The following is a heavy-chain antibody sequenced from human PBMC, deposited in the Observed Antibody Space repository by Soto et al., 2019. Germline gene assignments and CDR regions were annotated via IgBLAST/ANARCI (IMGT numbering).Heavy chain of an antibody. Sequence: QITLNESGPTVVRPTETLTLTCRFSGFSLTTSGVGVGWIRQSPGNAPEWLAPLYWDDDKRYSASLKSRLTITKDTSKNQVVLTVSDLDPTDTATYYCANRVLRTVFGLVTTTAIDFGCWGQGAPVAVSS. CDR2: LYWDDDK. J-gene: IGHJ4*02. V-gene: IGHV2-5*02. CDR3: ANRVLRTVFGLVTTTAIDFGC. D-gene: IGHD3-3*01. CDR1: GFSLTTSGVG.